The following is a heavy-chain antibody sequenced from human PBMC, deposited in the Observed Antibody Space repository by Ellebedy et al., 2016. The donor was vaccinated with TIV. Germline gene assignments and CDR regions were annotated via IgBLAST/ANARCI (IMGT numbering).Heavy chain of an antibody. D-gene: IGHD3-22*01. CDR3: AGPSGDYDSSGFDY. CDR2: INHSGST. CDR1: GGSFSGYY. J-gene: IGHJ4*02. V-gene: IGHV4-34*01. Sequence: GSLRLSXAVYGGSFSGYYWSWIRQPPGKGLEWIGEINHSGSTYYNPSLKSRVTISVDTSKNQFSLKLSSVTAADTAVYYCAGPSGDYDSSGFDYWGQGTLVTVSS.